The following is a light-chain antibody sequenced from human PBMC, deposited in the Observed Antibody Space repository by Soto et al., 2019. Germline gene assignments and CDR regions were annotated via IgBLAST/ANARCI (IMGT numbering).Light chain of an antibody. V-gene: IGKV3-20*01. J-gene: IGKJ1*01. Sequence: EIVLTQSPDTLSLSPGERATLSCRASQSINSDYLAWYQQKPGQAPRLLIYGSSSRISGIPDRFSGSGSGTDFTLTINRLEPEEFAVYYCQQYVAPWAFGQGTKVEIK. CDR1: QSINSDY. CDR3: QQYVAPWA. CDR2: GSS.